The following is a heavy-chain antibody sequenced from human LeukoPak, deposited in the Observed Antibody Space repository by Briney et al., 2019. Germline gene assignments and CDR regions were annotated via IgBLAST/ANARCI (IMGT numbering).Heavy chain of an antibody. D-gene: IGHD5-18*01. V-gene: IGHV3-21*01. CDR3: ARGTLTRGYSYGFYYYYMDV. Sequence: GGSLRLSCAASGFTFSSYSMNWVRQAPGKGLEWVSSISSSSSYIYYADSVKGRFTISRDNAKNSLYLQMNSLRAEDTAVYYCARGTLTRGYSYGFYYYYMDVWGKGTTVTVSS. J-gene: IGHJ6*03. CDR1: GFTFSSYS. CDR2: ISSSSSYI.